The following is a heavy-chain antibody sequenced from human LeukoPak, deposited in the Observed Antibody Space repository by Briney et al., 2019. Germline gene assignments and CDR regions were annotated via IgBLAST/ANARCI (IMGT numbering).Heavy chain of an antibody. V-gene: IGHV3-48*03. J-gene: IGHJ4*02. CDR2: ISSSGSTI. Sequence: GGSLRLSCAASGFTFSSYEMNWVRQAPGKGLEWVSYISSSGSTIYHADSVKGRFTISRDNAKNSLYLQMNGLRAEDTAVYYCARDDSLGVDYWGQGTLVTVSS. CDR3: ARDDSLGVDY. D-gene: IGHD7-27*01. CDR1: GFTFSSYE.